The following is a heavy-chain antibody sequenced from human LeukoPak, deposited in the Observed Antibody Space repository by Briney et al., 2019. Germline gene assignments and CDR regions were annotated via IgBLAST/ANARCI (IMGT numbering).Heavy chain of an antibody. CDR1: GYTLTELS. CDR3: ATSVAVAGTAYYYYYYMDV. J-gene: IGHJ6*03. CDR2: FDPEGGET. V-gene: IGHV1-24*01. D-gene: IGHD6-19*01. Sequence: ASVKVSCKVSGYTLTELSMHWVRQAPGKGLEWMGGFDPEGGETIYAQKFQGRVTMTEDTSTDTAYMELSSLRSEDTAVYYCATSVAVAGTAYYYYYYMDVWGKGTTVTVSS.